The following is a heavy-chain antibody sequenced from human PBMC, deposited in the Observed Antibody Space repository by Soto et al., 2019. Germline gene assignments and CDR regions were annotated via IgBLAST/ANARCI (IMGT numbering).Heavy chain of an antibody. CDR3: AHIAYAWVLGGFDY. CDR1: GFSLSTTAVG. CDR2: IYWDDDK. Sequence: QITLKESGPTLVKPTQTLTLTCTFSGFSLSTTAVGVGWIRQPPGRALVWLALIYWDDDKRYSPSLKSRLTITKDTSKTQVVLTMTNMDPVDTATYYCAHIAYAWVLGGFDYWGQGTLVTVSS. D-gene: IGHD3-16*01. V-gene: IGHV2-5*02. J-gene: IGHJ4*02.